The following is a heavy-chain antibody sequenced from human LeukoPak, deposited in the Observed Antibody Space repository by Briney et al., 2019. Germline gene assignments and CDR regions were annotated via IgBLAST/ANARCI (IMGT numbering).Heavy chain of an antibody. CDR1: GGSISSSSYY. J-gene: IGHJ4*02. CDR2: IYYSGST. CDR3: ARLERDIHYYFDY. D-gene: IGHD2-15*01. Sequence: PSETLSLTCTVSGGSISSSSYYWGWIRQPPGKGLEWIGSIYYSGSTYYNPSLKSRVTISVDTSKNQFSLKLSSVTAADTAVYYCARLERDIHYYFDYWGQGTLVIVSS. V-gene: IGHV4-39*01.